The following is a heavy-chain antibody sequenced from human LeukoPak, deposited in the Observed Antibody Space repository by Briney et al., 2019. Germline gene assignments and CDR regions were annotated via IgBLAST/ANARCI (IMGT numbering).Heavy chain of an antibody. CDR3: ARAVWDILTGYPLNWFDP. CDR1: GYSISSGYY. D-gene: IGHD3-9*01. V-gene: IGHV4-38-2*02. CDR2: IYHSGST. Sequence: SETLSLTCTVSGYSISSGYYWGWIRQPPGKGLEWIGSIYHSGSTYYNPSLKSRVTISVDTSKNQFSLKLSSVTAADTAVYYCARAVWDILTGYPLNWFDPWAREPWSPSPQ. J-gene: IGHJ5*02.